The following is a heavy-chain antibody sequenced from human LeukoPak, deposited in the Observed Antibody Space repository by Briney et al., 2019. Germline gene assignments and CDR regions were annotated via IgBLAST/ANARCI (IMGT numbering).Heavy chain of an antibody. Sequence: GGSLRLSCAASGFTFSSYAMHWVRQAPGKGLEWVSGISWNSGSIGYADSVKGRFTISRDNAKNSLYLQMNSLRAEDTALYYCAKDMPVVPAAMLGGGFDYWGQGTLVTVSS. CDR1: GFTFSSYA. V-gene: IGHV3-9*01. CDR2: ISWNSGSI. D-gene: IGHD2-2*01. J-gene: IGHJ4*02. CDR3: AKDMPVVPAAMLGGGFDY.